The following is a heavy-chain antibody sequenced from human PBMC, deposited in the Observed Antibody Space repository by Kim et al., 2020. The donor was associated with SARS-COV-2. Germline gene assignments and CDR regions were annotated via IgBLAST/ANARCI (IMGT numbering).Heavy chain of an antibody. D-gene: IGHD1-1*01. V-gene: IGHV3-23*01. CDR3: ARRLPLYAMDV. J-gene: IGHJ6*02. CDR2: IGSIGDTI. Sequence: GGSLRLSCAASGFTFNIYAMAWVRQAPGKGLEWVSVIGSIGDTIYYAYSVRGRFTISRDNSRNTLYLEMNSLRAEDMAVYYCARRLPLYAMDVWGQGTTVTVSS. CDR1: GFTFNIYA.